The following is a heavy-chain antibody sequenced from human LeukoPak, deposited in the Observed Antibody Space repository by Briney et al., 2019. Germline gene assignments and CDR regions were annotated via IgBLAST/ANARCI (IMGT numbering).Heavy chain of an antibody. CDR3: AGGRGWLIDY. CDR1: GFSISSSA. CDR2: INNVASHI. Sequence: PGGSLRLSCAASGFSISSSAMNWVRQAPGKGLEWVSSINNVASHIYYAGSVKGRFTFSRDNAKNTAYLQLNSLRAEDTALYYCAGGRGWLIDYWGQGTLVTLSS. V-gene: IGHV3-21*06. J-gene: IGHJ4*02. D-gene: IGHD6-19*01.